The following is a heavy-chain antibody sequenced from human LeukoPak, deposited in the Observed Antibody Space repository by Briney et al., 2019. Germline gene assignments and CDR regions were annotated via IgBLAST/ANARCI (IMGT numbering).Heavy chain of an antibody. J-gene: IGHJ4*02. Sequence: PGGSLRLSCAASGFTFSGSAMHWVRQASGKGLEWVGRIRSKANSYATAYAASVKGRFTISRDDSKNTAYLQMNSLKTEDTAVYYCTRHSSRRRYSSGWYRGNSFDYWGQGTLVTVSS. V-gene: IGHV3-73*01. CDR1: GFTFSGSA. D-gene: IGHD6-19*01. CDR3: TRHSSRRRYSSGWYRGNSFDY. CDR2: IRSKANSYAT.